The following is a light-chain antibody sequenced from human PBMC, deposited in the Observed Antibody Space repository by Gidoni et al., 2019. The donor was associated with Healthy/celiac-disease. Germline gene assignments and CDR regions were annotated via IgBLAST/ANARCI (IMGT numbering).Light chain of an antibody. CDR1: QSVSSSY. V-gene: IGKV3-20*01. J-gene: IGKJ2*01. CDR3: QQYGSPIWYT. Sequence: EIVLTQSPGTLSLSPGERATLSCRASQSVSSSYLAWYQQKPGQAPRLLIYGASSRATGIPDRFSGSGSGTDFTLTISRLEPEDFAVYYCQQYGSPIWYTFGQGTKLEIK. CDR2: GAS.